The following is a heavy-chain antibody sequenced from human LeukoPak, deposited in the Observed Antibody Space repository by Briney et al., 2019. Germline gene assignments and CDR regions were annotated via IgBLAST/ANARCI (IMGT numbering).Heavy chain of an antibody. CDR1: GFTFSSYG. Sequence: GGSLRLSCAASGFTFSSYGMHWVRQAPGKGLEWVSYISSSRRTISYADSVKGRFTISRDNAKNSLYLQMNSLRPEDTAVYYCAKEGDYYGSGSYRDGFDIWGQGTMVTVSS. CDR2: ISSSRRTI. J-gene: IGHJ3*02. D-gene: IGHD3-10*01. CDR3: AKEGDYYGSGSYRDGFDI. V-gene: IGHV3-48*01.